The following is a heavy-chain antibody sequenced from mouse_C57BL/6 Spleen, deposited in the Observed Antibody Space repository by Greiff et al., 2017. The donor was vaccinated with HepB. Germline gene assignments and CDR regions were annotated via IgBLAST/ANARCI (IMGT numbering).Heavy chain of an antibody. Sequence: EVQLVESGGGLVQPGGSLKLSCAASGFTFSDYGMAWVRQAPRKGPEWVAFISNLAYSIYYADTVTGRFTISRENAKNTLYLEMSSLRSEDTAMYYCARRSLGDYAMDYWGQGTSVTVSS. CDR3: ARRSLGDYAMDY. D-gene: IGHD4-1*01. V-gene: IGHV5-15*04. CDR1: GFTFSDYG. J-gene: IGHJ4*01. CDR2: ISNLAYSI.